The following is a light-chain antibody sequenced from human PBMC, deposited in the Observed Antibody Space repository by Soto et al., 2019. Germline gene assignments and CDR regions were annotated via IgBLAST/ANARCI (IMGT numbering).Light chain of an antibody. Sequence: DIQMTQSPSTLSASVGDRVTITCRASQSISSWLAWFQQKPGKAPNLLIYKVSNLESGVPSRFSGSGSGTEFTLTISSLQPDDFATYYCQQYYSYSWTVGQGTKVEIK. V-gene: IGKV1-5*03. J-gene: IGKJ1*01. CDR2: KVS. CDR1: QSISSW. CDR3: QQYYSYSWT.